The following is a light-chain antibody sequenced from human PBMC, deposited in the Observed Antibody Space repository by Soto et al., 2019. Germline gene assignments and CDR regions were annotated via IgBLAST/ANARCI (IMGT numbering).Light chain of an antibody. CDR2: EVT. Sequence: QSALTQPASVSGSPGQSITISCSGTNSDVGAHDFVSWYQHHPDKAAKVIIFEVTTRPSGVSDRFSGSKTGNTASLTISGLHAEDEANYYWNSYTLSKTVIFGGGTKLTVL. V-gene: IGLV2-14*01. J-gene: IGLJ2*01. CDR3: NSYTLSKTVI. CDR1: NSDVGAHDF.